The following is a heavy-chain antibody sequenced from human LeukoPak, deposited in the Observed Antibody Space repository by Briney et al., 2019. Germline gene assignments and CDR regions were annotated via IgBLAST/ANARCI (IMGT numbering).Heavy chain of an antibody. Sequence: GGSLRLSCAASGFTVSSNYMSWVRQAPGRGLEWVSLIYSDGTTSYADSVKGRFTISRDNSKNTLYLQMNSLRAEDTAVYYCARSFYDILIGYYQYFDYWGQGTLVTVSS. J-gene: IGHJ4*02. V-gene: IGHV3-66*01. D-gene: IGHD3-9*01. CDR3: ARSFYDILIGYYQYFDY. CDR1: GFTVSSNY. CDR2: IYSDGTT.